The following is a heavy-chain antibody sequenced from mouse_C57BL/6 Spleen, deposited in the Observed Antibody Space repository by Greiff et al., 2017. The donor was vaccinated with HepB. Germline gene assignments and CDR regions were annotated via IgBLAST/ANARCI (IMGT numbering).Heavy chain of an antibody. CDR3: ARSATHYDYAMDY. J-gene: IGHJ4*01. Sequence: QVHVKQSGTELVKPGASVKLSCKASGYTFTSYWMHWVKQRPGQGLEWIGNINPSNGGTNYNEKFKSKATMTVDKSSSTAYMQLSSLTSEDSAVYYCARSATHYDYAMDYWGQGTSVTVSS. D-gene: IGHD1-1*02. V-gene: IGHV1-53*01. CDR2: INPSNGGT. CDR1: GYTFTSYW.